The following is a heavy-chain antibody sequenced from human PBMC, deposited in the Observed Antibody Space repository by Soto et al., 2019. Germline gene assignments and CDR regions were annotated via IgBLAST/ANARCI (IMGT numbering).Heavy chain of an antibody. CDR3: ARGGGAVSYYGMDV. V-gene: IGHV3-33*01. Sequence: GGSLRLSCAASGFTFSSYGMHWVRQAPGKGLEWVAVIWYDGSNKYYADSVKGRFTISRDNSKNTLYLQMNSLRAEDTAVYYCARGGGAVSYYGMDVWGQGTTVTVSS. D-gene: IGHD6-19*01. J-gene: IGHJ6*02. CDR2: IWYDGSNK. CDR1: GFTFSSYG.